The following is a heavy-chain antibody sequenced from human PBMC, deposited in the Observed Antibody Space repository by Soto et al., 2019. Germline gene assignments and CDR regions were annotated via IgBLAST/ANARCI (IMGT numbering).Heavy chain of an antibody. CDR2: IKSKTDGGTT. D-gene: IGHD3-22*01. Sequence: GSLRLSCAASGITSSNAFMNWVRQAPGKGLEWVGRIKSKTDGGTTDYAAPVKGRFTISRDDSKNTLYLQMNSLKTEDTAVYYCTTAYYYDSSGYYPIDLDYYYGMEVWGQGTTVTVSS. CDR1: GITSSNAF. V-gene: IGHV3-15*07. J-gene: IGHJ6*02. CDR3: TTAYYYDSSGYYPIDLDYYYGMEV.